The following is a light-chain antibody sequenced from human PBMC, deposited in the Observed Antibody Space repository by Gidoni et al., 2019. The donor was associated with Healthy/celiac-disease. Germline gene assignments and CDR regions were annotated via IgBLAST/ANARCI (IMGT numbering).Light chain of an antibody. J-gene: IGKJ2*01. CDR2: KAS. CDR3: QQYNSYSYT. Sequence: DIRVTQSPSTLSASVGDRVTITCRASQSISSWLAWYQQKAGKAPKLLIYKASNLQSGVPSRFSGSGSGTDFTLTISSLQPGDFATYYCQQYNSYSYTFGQGTKVEIK. CDR1: QSISSW. V-gene: IGKV1-5*03.